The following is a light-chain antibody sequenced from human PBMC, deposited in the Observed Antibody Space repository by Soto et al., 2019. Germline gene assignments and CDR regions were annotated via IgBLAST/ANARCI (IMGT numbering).Light chain of an antibody. V-gene: IGKV1-5*01. CDR2: AAS. Sequence: DVQMTQSPSTLSASVGDRVTITCRASQSVSGWLAWYQQKPGKAPKLLIYAASTLQSGVPSRFSGSGSGTDFTLTISSLQPADFATYYCQQLNSYPHTFGQGTRLEIK. CDR1: QSVSGW. CDR3: QQLNSYPHT. J-gene: IGKJ5*01.